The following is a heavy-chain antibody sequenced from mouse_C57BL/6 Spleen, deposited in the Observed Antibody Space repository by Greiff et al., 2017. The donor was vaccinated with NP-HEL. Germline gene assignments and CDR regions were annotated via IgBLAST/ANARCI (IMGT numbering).Heavy chain of an antibody. D-gene: IGHD1-1*01. Sequence: VQLQQSGAELVMPGASVKLSCKASGYTFTSYWMHWVKQRPGQGLEWIGEIDPSDSYTNYNQKFKGKSTLTVDKSSRTAYMQLSSLTSEDTAVYYCARASITTVVDWYFDVWGTGTTVTVSS. CDR3: ARASITTVVDWYFDV. CDR1: GYTFTSYW. J-gene: IGHJ1*03. V-gene: IGHV1-69*01. CDR2: IDPSDSYT.